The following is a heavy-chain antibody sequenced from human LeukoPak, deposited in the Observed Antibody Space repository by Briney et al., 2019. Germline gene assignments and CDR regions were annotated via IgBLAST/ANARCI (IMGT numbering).Heavy chain of an antibody. Sequence: ASVKVSCKASGYTFTGYYMHWVRQAPGQGREWMGWINPNSGGTNYAQKFQGRVTMTRDTYISTAYMELSRLRSDDTAVYYCARASRLLYYYYYMDVWGKGTTVTVSS. J-gene: IGHJ6*03. CDR1: GYTFTGYY. CDR3: ARASRLLYYYYYMDV. CDR2: INPNSGGT. V-gene: IGHV1-2*02. D-gene: IGHD3-16*01.